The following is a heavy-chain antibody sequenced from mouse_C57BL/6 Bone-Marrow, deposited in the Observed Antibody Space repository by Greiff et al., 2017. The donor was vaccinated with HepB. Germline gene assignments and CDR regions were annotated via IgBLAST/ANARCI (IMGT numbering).Heavy chain of an antibody. V-gene: IGHV1-19*01. D-gene: IGHD2-5*01. CDR3: ARWGYYSNPYYAMDY. CDR1: GYTFTDYY. J-gene: IGHJ4*01. Sequence: VQLKESGPVLVKPGASVKMSCKASGYTFTDYYMNWVKQSHGKSLEWIGDINPYNGGTSYNQKFKGKATLTVDKSSSTAYMELNSLTSEDSAVYYCARWGYYSNPYYAMDYWGQGTSVTVSS. CDR2: INPYNGGT.